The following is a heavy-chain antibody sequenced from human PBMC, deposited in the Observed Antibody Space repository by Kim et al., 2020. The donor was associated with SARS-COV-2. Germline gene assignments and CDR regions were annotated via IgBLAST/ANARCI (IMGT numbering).Heavy chain of an antibody. Sequence: ASVKVSCKASGYTFTSYNIHWVRQAPGQGLEWMGIIHHTGGTTTYAQRFQGRVTVTRDTSTSTVYMELSSLTSDDTAVYYCARETPGGNWEDYWGQGTLVPVST. V-gene: IGHV1-46*01. J-gene: IGHJ4*02. D-gene: IGHD1-26*01. CDR1: GYTFTSYN. CDR3: ARETPGGNWEDY. CDR2: IHHTGGTT.